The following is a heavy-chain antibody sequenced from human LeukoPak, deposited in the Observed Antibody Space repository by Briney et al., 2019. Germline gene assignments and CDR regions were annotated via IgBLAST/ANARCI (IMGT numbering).Heavy chain of an antibody. Sequence: SETLSLTCAVYGGSFSRYYWSWIRQPPGKGLEWSREANHSGSTKYNPSLKSRVTISVATSTNQFSLKQSSVTAAATAVYYWARGKITMVRGAAAAFDIWGEGTMVTVSS. CDR1: GGSFSRYY. D-gene: IGHD3-10*01. J-gene: IGHJ3*02. CDR2: ANHSGST. V-gene: IGHV4-34*01. CDR3: ARGKITMVRGAAAAFDI.